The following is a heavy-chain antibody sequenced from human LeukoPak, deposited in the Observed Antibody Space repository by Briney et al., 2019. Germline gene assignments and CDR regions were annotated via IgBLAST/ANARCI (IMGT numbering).Heavy chain of an antibody. Sequence: PGGSLRLSCAASGFTFSSYGMHWVRQAPGKGLEWVAFIRYDGSNKYYADSVKGRFTISRDNSKNTLYLQMNSLRAEDTAVYYCAKEATDIDYFDYWGQGTLVTVSS. CDR1: GFTFSSYG. J-gene: IGHJ4*02. D-gene: IGHD2-15*01. CDR3: AKEATDIDYFDY. V-gene: IGHV3-30*02. CDR2: IRYDGSNK.